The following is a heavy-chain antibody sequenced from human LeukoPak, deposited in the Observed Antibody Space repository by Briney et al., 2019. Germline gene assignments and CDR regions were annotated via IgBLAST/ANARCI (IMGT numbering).Heavy chain of an antibody. V-gene: IGHV4-59*01. CDR3: AREYHYYDTSGYYYFDY. J-gene: IGHJ4*02. CDR1: AGSISRYY. D-gene: IGHD3-22*01. Sequence: PSETLSLTCSVSAGSISRYYWSWIRQPPGKGLEWIGYIYYSGSTNYNPSLKSRVTMPLDTSRNQFSLKLSSVTAADTAVYYCAREYHYYDTSGYYYFDYWGQGTLVTVSS. CDR2: IYYSGST.